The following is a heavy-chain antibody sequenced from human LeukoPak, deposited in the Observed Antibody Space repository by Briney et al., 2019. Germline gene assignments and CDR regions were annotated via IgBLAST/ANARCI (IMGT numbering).Heavy chain of an antibody. V-gene: IGHV3-21*01. CDR2: ISSSSSYI. CDR1: GFTFSSYS. D-gene: IGHD2-15*01. J-gene: IGHJ4*02. CDR3: ARPCSGGSCYGPSFDY. Sequence: GGSLRLSCAASGFTFSSYSMNWVRQAPGKGLEWVSSISSSSSYIYYADSVKGRFTISRDNSKNTLYLQMNSLRAEDTAVYYCARPCSGGSCYGPSFDYWGQGTLVTVSS.